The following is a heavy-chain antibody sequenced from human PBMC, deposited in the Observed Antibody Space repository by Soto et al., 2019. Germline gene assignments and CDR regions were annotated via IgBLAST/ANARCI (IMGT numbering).Heavy chain of an antibody. CDR1: GFTFSTYG. V-gene: IGHV3-21*01. D-gene: IGHD2-2*02. CDR2: ISSRSDI. J-gene: IGHJ6*02. CDR3: AREYTAWPLAYGLDV. Sequence: GSLRLSCVGSGFTFSTYGINWVRQAPGKGLEWVSSISSRSDIYYADSVKGRFTISRDNAKNSVSLQMNSLRAEDTAVYYCAREYTAWPLAYGLDVWGQGTTVTVSS.